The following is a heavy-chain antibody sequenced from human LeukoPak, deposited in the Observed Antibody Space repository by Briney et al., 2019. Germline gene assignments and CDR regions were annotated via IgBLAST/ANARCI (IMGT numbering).Heavy chain of an antibody. CDR3: ARSVIFLGDNWFDP. CDR1: GYTFTSYG. D-gene: IGHD2/OR15-2a*01. J-gene: IGHJ5*02. V-gene: IGHV1-18*01. Sequence: EASVKVSCKASGYTFTSYGISWVRQAPGQGLEWMGWISAYNGNTNYAQKLQGRVTMTTDTSTSTAYMELRSLRSDDTAVYYCARSVIFLGDNWFDPWGQGTLVTVSS. CDR2: ISAYNGNT.